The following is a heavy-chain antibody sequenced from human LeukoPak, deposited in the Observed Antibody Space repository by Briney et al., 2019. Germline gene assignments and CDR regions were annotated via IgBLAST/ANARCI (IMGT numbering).Heavy chain of an antibody. V-gene: IGHV3-53*01. J-gene: IGHJ4*02. CDR3: ARATDYSSGFSGYDY. CDR2: IYSGGST. Sequence: GGSLRLSCAASGFTVSSNYMSWVRQAPGKGLEWVSVIYSGGSTYYADSVKGRFTISRDNSKNTLYLQMYSLRAEDAAVYYCARATDYSSGFSGYDYWGQGTLVTVSS. CDR1: GFTVSSNY. D-gene: IGHD6-19*01.